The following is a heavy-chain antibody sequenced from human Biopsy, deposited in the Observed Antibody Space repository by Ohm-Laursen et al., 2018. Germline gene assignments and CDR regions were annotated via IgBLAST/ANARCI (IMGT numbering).Heavy chain of an antibody. V-gene: IGHV3-11*01. Sequence: FLRLSCAASGFSFRDYHMRWLRQAAGRGLEWVSYISGGGTIYYGDSMKGRVTISRDNAKNSLYLQMHSLRAEDTAVYYCARDTRWSPYSMDVWGQGTTVTVSS. D-gene: IGHD4-23*01. CDR2: ISGGGTI. CDR3: ARDTRWSPYSMDV. J-gene: IGHJ6*02. CDR1: GFSFRDYH.